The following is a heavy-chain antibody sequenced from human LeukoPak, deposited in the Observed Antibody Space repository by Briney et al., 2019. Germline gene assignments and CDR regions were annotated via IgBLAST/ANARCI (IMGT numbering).Heavy chain of an antibody. CDR1: GFTFSSYW. J-gene: IGHJ4*02. CDR3: ARQLGRESADCSVDY. D-gene: IGHD2-15*01. V-gene: IGHV3-7*01. Sequence: GGSLRLSSAASGFTFSSYWMSWVRQAPGKGLEWVANIKQDGSEKYYVDSVKGRFTISRDNAKNSLYLQMNSLRAEDTAVYYCARQLGRESADCSVDYWGQGTLVTVSS. CDR2: IKQDGSEK.